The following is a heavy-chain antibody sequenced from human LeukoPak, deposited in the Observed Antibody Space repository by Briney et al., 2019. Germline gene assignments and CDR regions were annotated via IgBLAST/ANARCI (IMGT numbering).Heavy chain of an antibody. CDR3: ARDKFRYDHYFDY. V-gene: IGHV1-3*01. Sequence: GASVKVSCKASGYTFTNYAMHWVRQAPGQRLEWMGWINAGNGNTKYSQKFQGRVTITRDTSASTAYMELSSLRSEDTAVYYCARDKFRYDHYFDYWGQGTLVTVSS. CDR2: INAGNGNT. D-gene: IGHD5-12*01. CDR1: GYTFTNYA. J-gene: IGHJ4*02.